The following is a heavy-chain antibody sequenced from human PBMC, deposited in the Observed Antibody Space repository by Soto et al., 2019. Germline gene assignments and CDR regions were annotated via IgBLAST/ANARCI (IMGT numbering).Heavy chain of an antibody. V-gene: IGHV4-59*01. CDR3: AREKSGSPGDY. Sequence: PSETLSLTWTVSGASISSYYWSWIRQPPGAGLEWIAYIYHNGNTNYNPSLMNRVTISLDTSRYQFSLSLSSVTAADTAVYYCAREKSGSPGDYWGQGVLVTVSS. J-gene: IGHJ4*02. CDR2: IYHNGNT. CDR1: GASISSYY. D-gene: IGHD3-10*01.